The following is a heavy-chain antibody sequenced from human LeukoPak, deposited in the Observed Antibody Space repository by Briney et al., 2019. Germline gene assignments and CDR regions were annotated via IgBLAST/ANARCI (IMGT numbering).Heavy chain of an antibody. CDR2: ISRRDDYT. CDR3: ANDYRSGSFHDF. D-gene: IGHD3-10*01. CDR1: GFAFSSYA. V-gene: IGHV3-23*01. Sequence: GGSLRLSCAASGFAFSSYAMSWVRQPPGKGLEWVSVISRRDDYTYYADSVMGRFTISRDNSKNTLYLQMNTLRAEDTAVYYCANDYRSGSFHDFWGQGTLVTVSS. J-gene: IGHJ4*02.